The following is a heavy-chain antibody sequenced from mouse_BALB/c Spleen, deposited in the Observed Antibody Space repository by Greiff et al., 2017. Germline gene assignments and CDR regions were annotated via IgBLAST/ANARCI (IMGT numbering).Heavy chain of an antibody. J-gene: IGHJ4*01. Sequence: EVQLVESGGGLVQPGGSRKLSCAASGFTFSSFGMHWVRQAPEKGLEWVAYISSGSSTIYYADTVKGRFTISRDNPKNTLFLQMTSLRSEDTAMYYCARLYYGSSYAMDYWGQGTSVTVSS. CDR2: ISSGSSTI. V-gene: IGHV5-17*02. CDR3: ARLYYGSSYAMDY. CDR1: GFTFSSFG. D-gene: IGHD1-1*01.